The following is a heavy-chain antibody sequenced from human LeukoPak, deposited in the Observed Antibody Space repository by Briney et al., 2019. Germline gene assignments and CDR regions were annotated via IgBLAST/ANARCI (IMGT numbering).Heavy chain of an antibody. D-gene: IGHD3-22*01. V-gene: IGHV4-59*08. Sequence: SETLSLTCSVSGGSISSYYWSWIRQPTGKGLEWIGYVHYTGSTDYNPSLKSRVTMSLDTSKNQFSMELMSVTAADTAVYYCARWNYFDNSGYYSDWYLDLWGRGTLVTVSS. CDR2: VHYTGST. J-gene: IGHJ2*01. CDR1: GGSISSYY. CDR3: ARWNYFDNSGYYSDWYLDL.